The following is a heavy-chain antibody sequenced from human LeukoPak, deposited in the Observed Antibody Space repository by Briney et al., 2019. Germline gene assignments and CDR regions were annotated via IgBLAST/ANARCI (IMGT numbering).Heavy chain of an antibody. CDR1: GFLFSNYN. J-gene: IGHJ4*02. D-gene: IGHD6-13*01. Sequence: GGSLRLSCAASGFLFSNYNMNWARQAPGKGLEWVSSISSSGSSIYYADSVKGRFTISRDNAKNSLYLQMNSLRAEDTAVYYCASFASSSWYWVDYWGQGTLVTVSS. V-gene: IGHV3-21*01. CDR3: ASFASSSWYWVDY. CDR2: ISSSGSSI.